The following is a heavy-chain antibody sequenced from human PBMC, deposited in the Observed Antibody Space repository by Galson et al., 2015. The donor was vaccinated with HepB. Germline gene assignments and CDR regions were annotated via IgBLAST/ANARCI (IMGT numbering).Heavy chain of an antibody. Sequence: SVKVSCKASGYTFNTYSITWVRQAPGQGLEWLGWINPYSRNTKLAQKVQGRVILTADISTNTAYMELRSLTSDDTAVYYCARGALVVVVDATEKNWFDPWGQGSLVTVSS. J-gene: IGHJ5*02. CDR2: INPYSRNT. CDR1: GYTFNTYS. CDR3: ARGALVVVVDATEKNWFDP. D-gene: IGHD2-15*01. V-gene: IGHV1-18*01.